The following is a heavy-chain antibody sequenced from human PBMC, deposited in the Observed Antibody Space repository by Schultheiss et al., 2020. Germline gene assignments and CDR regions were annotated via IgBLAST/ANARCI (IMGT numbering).Heavy chain of an antibody. Sequence: ASVKVSCKASGGTFSSYAISWVRQAPGQGLEWMGWINPNSGGTNYAQKFQGWVTMTRDTSISTAYMELSSLRSEDTAVYYCASSGYANGYYYYGMDVWGQGTTVTVS. J-gene: IGHJ6*02. CDR2: INPNSGGT. V-gene: IGHV1-2*04. D-gene: IGHD5-12*01. CDR3: ASSGYANGYYYYGMDV. CDR1: GGTFSSYA.